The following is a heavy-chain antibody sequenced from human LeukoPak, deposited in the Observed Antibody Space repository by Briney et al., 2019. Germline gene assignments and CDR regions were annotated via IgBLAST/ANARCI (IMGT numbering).Heavy chain of an antibody. V-gene: IGHV4-59*01. CDR2: IYYSGST. Sequence: SETLSLTCTVSGGSISSYYWSWIRQPPGKGLEWIGYIYYSGSTNYNPSLKSRVTISVDTSKNQFSLKLSSVTAADTAVYYCARVWEDTAMVIDYWGQGTLVTVSS. J-gene: IGHJ4*02. CDR1: GGSISSYY. D-gene: IGHD5-18*01. CDR3: ARVWEDTAMVIDY.